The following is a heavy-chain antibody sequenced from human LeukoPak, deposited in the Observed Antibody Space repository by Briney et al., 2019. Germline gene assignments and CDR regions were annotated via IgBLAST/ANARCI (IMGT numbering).Heavy chain of an antibody. CDR1: GYLFIGFY. J-gene: IGHJ4*02. CDR2: INPNNSDT. CDR3: ARDRATYADGNFDS. D-gene: IGHD3-16*01. Sequence: ASVKVSCKASGYLFIGFYIHWVRQAPGQGLEWMGWINPNNSDTNYAQTFQGRVTMTRDTSISTAYMELSWLRSDDTAVYYCARDRATYADGNFDSWGQGTLVTVSS. V-gene: IGHV1-2*02.